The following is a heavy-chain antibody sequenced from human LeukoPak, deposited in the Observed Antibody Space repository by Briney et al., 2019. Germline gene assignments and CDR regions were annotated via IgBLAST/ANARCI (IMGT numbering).Heavy chain of an antibody. V-gene: IGHV4-39*07. Sequence: SETLSLTCTVSGGSISSSSYYWGWIRQPPGKGLEWIGSIYYSGSTYYNPSLKNRVTISVGTSKNQFSLKLSSVTAADTAVYYCARANYYDSSGYSRGAFDIWGQGTMVSVSS. D-gene: IGHD3-22*01. J-gene: IGHJ3*02. CDR3: ARANYYDSSGYSRGAFDI. CDR1: GGSISSSSYY. CDR2: IYYSGST.